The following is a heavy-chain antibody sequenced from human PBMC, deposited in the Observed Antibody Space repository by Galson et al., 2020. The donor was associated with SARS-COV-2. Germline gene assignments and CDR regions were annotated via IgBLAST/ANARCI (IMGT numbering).Heavy chain of an antibody. D-gene: IGHD3-22*01. Sequence: SETLSLTCTVSGGSISSDYFYWGWIRQPPGQRLEWIGSVSYSGRPAYNPSLKSRVTISVDTSKNQFSLKLSYVTAADTAVYYCASRGFTSYYDTSGYYSDHWGQGTLVTVAS. CDR1: GGSISSDYFY. V-gene: IGHV4-39*01. CDR3: ASRGFTSYYDTSGYYSDH. J-gene: IGHJ4*02. CDR2: VSYSGRP.